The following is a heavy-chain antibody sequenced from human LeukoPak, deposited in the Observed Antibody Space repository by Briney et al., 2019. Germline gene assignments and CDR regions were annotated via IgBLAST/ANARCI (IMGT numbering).Heavy chain of an antibody. V-gene: IGHV1-18*01. Sequence: ASVKVSCKASGYTFTSYGISWVRQAPGQGLEWMGWISAYNGNTNYAQELQGRVTMTTDTSTSTAYMELRSLRSDDTAVYYCARDQGIVVVPAAAGLDPWGQGTLVTVSS. J-gene: IGHJ5*02. D-gene: IGHD2-2*01. CDR1: GYTFTSYG. CDR3: ARDQGIVVVPAAAGLDP. CDR2: ISAYNGNT.